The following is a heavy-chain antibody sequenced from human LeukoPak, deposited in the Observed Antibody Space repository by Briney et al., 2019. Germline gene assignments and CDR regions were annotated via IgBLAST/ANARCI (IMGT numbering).Heavy chain of an antibody. CDR2: IYYSGST. J-gene: IGHJ4*02. V-gene: IGHV4-39*01. Sequence: SETLSLTCTVSGGSISSSTYYWAWIRQPPGQGLEWIGNIYYSGSTYYNPSLKSRLTMSVDTSKNQFSLKLRSVTAADTAVYYCANPRVPGNFYYWGQGTLVTVSS. CDR1: GGSISSSTYY. CDR3: ANPRVPGNFYY.